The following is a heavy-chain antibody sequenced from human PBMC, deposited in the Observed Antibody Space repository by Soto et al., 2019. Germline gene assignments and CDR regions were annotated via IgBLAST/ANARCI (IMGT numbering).Heavy chain of an antibody. CDR1: GYTFTTYG. V-gene: IGHV1-18*01. J-gene: IGHJ6*02. D-gene: IGHD6-19*01. CDR3: ARQQWLYYYYGMDV. Sequence: QVQLVQSGAEVKKPGASVKVSCKASGYTFTTYGISWVRQAPGQGLEWMGWISAYNGNTNYAQKIQGRVTMTTDTSTSTAYMDLRSLRSDDTAVYYCARQQWLYYYYGMDVWGQGTTVTVSS. CDR2: ISAYNGNT.